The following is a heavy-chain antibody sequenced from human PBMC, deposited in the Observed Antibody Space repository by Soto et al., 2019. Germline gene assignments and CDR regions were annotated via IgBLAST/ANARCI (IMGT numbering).Heavy chain of an antibody. CDR1: GFTFSSYA. V-gene: IGHV3-23*01. D-gene: IGHD6-6*01. J-gene: IGHJ6*03. CDR2: ISGSGGST. CDR3: AKDGSSSSVYYYYMDV. Sequence: EVQLLESGGGLVQPGGSLRLSCAASGFTFSSYAMSWVRQAPGKGLEWVSAISGSGGSTYYADSVNGRFTISRDNSKNPLYLQMNSLRAEDTAVYYCAKDGSSSSVYYYYMDVWGKGTTVTVSS.